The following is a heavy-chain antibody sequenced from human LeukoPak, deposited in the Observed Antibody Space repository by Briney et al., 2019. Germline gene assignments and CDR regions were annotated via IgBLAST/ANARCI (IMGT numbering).Heavy chain of an antibody. CDR2: ISAYNGNT. CDR1: GYTFTSYG. CDR3: ARGNPTYYYDSSGYSPFGY. Sequence: ASVKVSCKASGYTFTSYGISWVRQAPGQGLEWMGWISAYNGNTKYAQKLQGRVTMTTDTSTSTAYMELRSLRSDDTAVYYCARGNPTYYYDSSGYSPFGYWGQGTLVTVSS. V-gene: IGHV1-18*01. J-gene: IGHJ4*02. D-gene: IGHD3-22*01.